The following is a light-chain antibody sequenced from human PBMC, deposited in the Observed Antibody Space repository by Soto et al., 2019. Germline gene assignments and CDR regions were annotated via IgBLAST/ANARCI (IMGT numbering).Light chain of an antibody. CDR3: QQYNNWPPIT. V-gene: IGKV3-15*01. CDR1: QSVSSN. J-gene: IGKJ5*01. CDR2: GAS. Sequence: EVVMTQSPATLSVSPGERATLSCRASQSVSSNLAWYQLRPGQAPRLLIYGASTRATGIPARFSGSRSGTEFTLTISSLQSEDFAVYYCQQYNNWPPITFGQGTRLEIK.